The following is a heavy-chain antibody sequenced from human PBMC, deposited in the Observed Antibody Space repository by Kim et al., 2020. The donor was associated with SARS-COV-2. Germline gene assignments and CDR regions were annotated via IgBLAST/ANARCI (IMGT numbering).Heavy chain of an antibody. J-gene: IGHJ3*02. CDR3: AREREDSGSYSEFGDAFDI. D-gene: IGHD1-26*01. CDR1: GGSISSYY. Sequence: SETLSLTCTVSGGSISSYYWSWIRQPPGKGLEWIGYIYDSGSTNYNPSLKSRVTISVDTSKNKFSLKLRTVTAADTAVYYCAREREDSGSYSEFGDAFDIWGQGTMVTVSS. V-gene: IGHV4-59*01. CDR2: IYDSGST.